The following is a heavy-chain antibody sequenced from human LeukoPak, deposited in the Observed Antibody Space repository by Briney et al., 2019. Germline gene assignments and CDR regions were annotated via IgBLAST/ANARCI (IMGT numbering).Heavy chain of an antibody. CDR2: IDPEDGET. Sequence: ASVTVSCKVSGYTFTDYYMHWVQQAPGKGLEWMGLIDPEDGETIYAEKFQGRVTITADTSTDTAYMELSSLRSEDTAVYYCATAEGATTGEFDYWGQGTLVTVSP. J-gene: IGHJ4*02. CDR3: ATAEGATTGEFDY. V-gene: IGHV1-69-2*01. D-gene: IGHD1-26*01. CDR1: GYTFTDYY.